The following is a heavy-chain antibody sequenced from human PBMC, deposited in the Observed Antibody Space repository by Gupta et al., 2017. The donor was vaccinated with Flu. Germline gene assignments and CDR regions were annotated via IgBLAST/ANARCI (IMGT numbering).Heavy chain of an antibody. Sequence: QVQLQQWGAGLLKPSETLSLTCAVYGGSFSGYYWSWIRQPPGKGLEWIGEINHSGSTNYNPSLKSRVTISVDTSKNQFSLELSSVTAADTAVYYCARVEYDFWFSWGQGTLVTVSS. CDR2: INHSGST. J-gene: IGHJ5*02. V-gene: IGHV4-34*01. CDR1: GGSFSGYY. D-gene: IGHD3-3*01. CDR3: ARVEYDFWFS.